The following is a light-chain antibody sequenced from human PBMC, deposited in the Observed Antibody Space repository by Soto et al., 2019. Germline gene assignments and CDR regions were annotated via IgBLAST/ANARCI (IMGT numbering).Light chain of an antibody. CDR2: DNN. J-gene: IGLJ2*01. CDR1: SSNIGHNY. V-gene: IGLV1-51*01. CDR3: GTWDSSLSVRS. Sequence: QSVLTQPPSVSAAPGQKVTISCSGSSSNIGHNYVSWYQQLPGTAPRLLIYDNNKRPSGIPDRFSGSKSGTSATLGITGLQTGDEADYYCGTWDSSLSVRSIGGGTKLTVL.